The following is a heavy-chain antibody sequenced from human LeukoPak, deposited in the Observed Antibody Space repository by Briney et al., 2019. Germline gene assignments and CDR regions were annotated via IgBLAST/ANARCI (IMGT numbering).Heavy chain of an antibody. V-gene: IGHV4-61*02. J-gene: IGHJ4*02. Sequence: PSETLSLTCTVSGGSISSGSYYWSWIRQPAGKGLEWIGRIYTSGSTNYNPSLKNRVTISVDTSKNQFSLKLSSVTAADTAVYYCARTVRHYYGSGPLDYWGQGTLVTVSS. CDR3: ARTVRHYYGSGPLDY. CDR2: IYTSGST. D-gene: IGHD3-10*01. CDR1: GGSISSGSYY.